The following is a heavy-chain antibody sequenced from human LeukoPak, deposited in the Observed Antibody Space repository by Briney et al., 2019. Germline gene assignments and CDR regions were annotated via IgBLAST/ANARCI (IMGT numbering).Heavy chain of an antibody. V-gene: IGHV3-21*01. D-gene: IGHD3-10*01. CDR3: ARVGSSYGFDI. CDR1: GFTFSSYS. Sequence: GGSLRLSCAASGFTFSSYSMNWVRQAPGKGLEWVSSISSSSSFIYYADSVKGRFTISRDNAKNSLYLQMNSMRAEDTAVYYCARVGSSYGFDIWGQGTMVTVSS. J-gene: IGHJ3*02. CDR2: ISSSSSFI.